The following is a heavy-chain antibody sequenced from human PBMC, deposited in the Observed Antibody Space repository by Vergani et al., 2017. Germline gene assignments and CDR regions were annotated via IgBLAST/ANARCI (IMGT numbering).Heavy chain of an antibody. Sequence: QLQLQESGSGLVKPSQTLSPTCAVSGGPISSGGYSWSWIRQPPGKGLGWIGYIYHSGSTYYNPSLKSRVTISVDRSKNQFSLKLSSVTAADTAVYYCARGHDSSGYYYDYWGQGTLVTVSS. J-gene: IGHJ4*02. CDR1: GGPISSGGYS. CDR3: ARGHDSSGYYYDY. V-gene: IGHV4-30-2*01. CDR2: IYHSGST. D-gene: IGHD3-22*01.